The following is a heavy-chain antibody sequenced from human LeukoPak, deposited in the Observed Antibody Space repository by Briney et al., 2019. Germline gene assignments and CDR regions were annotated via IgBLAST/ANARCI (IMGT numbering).Heavy chain of an antibody. J-gene: IGHJ4*02. D-gene: IGHD3-10*01. CDR1: GFTFSSYA. Sequence: PGGSLRLSCAASGFTFSSYAMSWVRQAPGKGLEWVSAISGSGGSTYYAGSVKGRFTISRDNSKNTLYLQMNSLRAEDTAVYYCAKDGSRWFGELSAFDYWGQGTLVTVSS. CDR2: ISGSGGST. CDR3: AKDGSRWFGELSAFDY. V-gene: IGHV3-23*01.